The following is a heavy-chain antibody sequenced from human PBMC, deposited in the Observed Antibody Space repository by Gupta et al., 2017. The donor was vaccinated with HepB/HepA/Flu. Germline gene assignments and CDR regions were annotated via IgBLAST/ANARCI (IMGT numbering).Heavy chain of an antibody. CDR3: ASGGVTVAGSTTDY. CDR1: GYTFSDYN. V-gene: IGHV1-2*02. CDR2: IYPNSGVT. J-gene: IGHJ4*02. D-gene: IGHD6-19*01. Sequence: QVQLVQSGAEVMQPGASVKVSCKASGYTFSDYNMHWVRQAPGQGLEWMGWIYPNSGVTNYAQKFQGRVTMTRDTSISTAYMELSNLSSDDTAVYFCASGGVTVAGSTTDYWGQGTLVTVSS.